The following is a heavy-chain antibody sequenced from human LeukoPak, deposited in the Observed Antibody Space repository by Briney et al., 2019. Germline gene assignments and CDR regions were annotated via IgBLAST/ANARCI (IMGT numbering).Heavy chain of an antibody. D-gene: IGHD6-13*01. CDR2: ISSSSTSI. CDR3: ATSRPGRWFDY. V-gene: IGHV3-21*01. CDR1: GFTFSTYS. Sequence: GGSLRLSCAASGFTFSTYSMNWVRQAPGKGLEWVAVISSSSTSIYYADSVKGRFTISRDNAKNSLFLQMNILRAEDTAVYYCATSRPGRWFDYWGQGTLVTVSS. J-gene: IGHJ4*02.